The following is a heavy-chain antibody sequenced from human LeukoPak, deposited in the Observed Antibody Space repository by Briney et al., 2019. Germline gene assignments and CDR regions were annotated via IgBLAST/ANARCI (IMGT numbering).Heavy chain of an antibody. CDR2: IYYSGST. J-gene: IGHJ6*02. CDR3: ARVSSVAAAGTPYYYGMDV. Sequence: SQTLSLTCTGSGGSVSSGSYYWSWIRQPPGKGLEWIGYIYYSGSTNYNPSLKSRVTISVDTSKNQYSLKLSSVTAADTAVYYRARVSSVAAAGTPYYYGMDVWGQETTVTVSS. CDR1: GGSVSSGSYY. D-gene: IGHD6-13*01. V-gene: IGHV4-61*01.